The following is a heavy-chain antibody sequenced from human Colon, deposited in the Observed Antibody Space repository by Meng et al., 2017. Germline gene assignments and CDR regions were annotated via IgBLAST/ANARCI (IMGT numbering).Heavy chain of an antibody. CDR2: VYYTGSA. CDR3: ARGRGSYSSIDF. D-gene: IGHD1-26*01. Sequence: QVQLQGAGPRLVRTSETRSLTCTLSGGCVSSPSYYWSWIRQTPGKGLEWIGYVYYTGSANYNPSLKSRVTISVDTSKNHFSLNLTSVTAADTAVYYCARGRGSYSSIDFWGQGTLVTVSS. CDR1: GGCVSSPSYY. J-gene: IGHJ4*02. V-gene: IGHV4-61*03.